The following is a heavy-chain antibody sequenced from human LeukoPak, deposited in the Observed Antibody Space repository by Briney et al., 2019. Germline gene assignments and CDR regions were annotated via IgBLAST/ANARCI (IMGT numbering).Heavy chain of an antibody. CDR2: MNPNSGNT. CDR1: GYTFTSYD. J-gene: IGHJ4*02. V-gene: IGHV1-8*01. D-gene: IGHD3-10*01. CDR3: ARDSRLGELSY. Sequence: GASVKVSCKASGYTFTSYDINWVRQATGQELEWMGWMNPNSGNTGYAQKFQGRVTMTRKTSISTAYMELSSLRCEDTAVYYCARDSRLGELSYWGQGTLVTVSS.